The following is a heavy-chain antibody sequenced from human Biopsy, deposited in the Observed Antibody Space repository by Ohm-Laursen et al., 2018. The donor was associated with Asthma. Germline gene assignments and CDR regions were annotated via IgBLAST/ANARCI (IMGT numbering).Heavy chain of an antibody. CDR3: ARGYSGSDRIVYYYSGLEV. CDR1: GFTVSNFA. CDR2: ISSLSRYK. D-gene: IGHD5-12*01. Sequence: SLRLSCAASGFTVSNFAMNWVRQAPGKGLEWVSSISSLSRYKYYSDSLRGRVTISRDNAKSSLHLQMSSLRAEDTAVYFCARGYSGSDRIVYYYSGLEVWGQGTTVTVSS. J-gene: IGHJ6*02. V-gene: IGHV3-21*01.